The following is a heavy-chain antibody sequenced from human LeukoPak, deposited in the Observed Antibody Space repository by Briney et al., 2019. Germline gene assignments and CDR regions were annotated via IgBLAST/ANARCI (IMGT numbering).Heavy chain of an antibody. CDR1: GFTFSSYG. V-gene: IGHV3-23*01. D-gene: IGHD3-10*01. Sequence: PGGSLRLSCAASGFTFSSYGMSWVRQAPGKGLEWVSAISGSGGSTYYADSVKGRFTISRDNSKNTLYLQMNSLRAEDTAVYYCAKDLKEKGRLWFGELLGAGYWGQGTLVTVSS. J-gene: IGHJ4*02. CDR2: ISGSGGST. CDR3: AKDLKEKGRLWFGELLGAGY.